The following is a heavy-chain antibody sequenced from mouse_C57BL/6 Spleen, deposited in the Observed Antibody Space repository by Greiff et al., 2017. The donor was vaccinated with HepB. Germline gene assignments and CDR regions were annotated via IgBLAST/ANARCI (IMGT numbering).Heavy chain of an antibody. CDR3: ARVGTRAWFAY. Sequence: QVQLQQPGAELVRPGTSVKLSCKASGYTFTSYWMHWVKQRPGQGLEWIGVIDPSDSYTNYNQKFKGKATLTVDTSSSTAYMQLSSLTSEDSAVYYCARVGTRAWFAYWGQGTLVTVSA. CDR1: GYTFTSYW. D-gene: IGHD3-3*01. J-gene: IGHJ3*01. CDR2: IDPSDSYT. V-gene: IGHV1-59*01.